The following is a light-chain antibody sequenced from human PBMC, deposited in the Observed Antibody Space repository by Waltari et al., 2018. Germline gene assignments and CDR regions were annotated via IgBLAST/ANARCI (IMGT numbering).Light chain of an antibody. CDR3: QQYYSIPYT. Sequence: DIVMTQSPDSLAVSLGERATINCKSSQSVLYSPNNKNYLAWYQQKPGQPPKLLIYWASTRESGVPDRFSGRGSGTDFTLTISSLQAEDVAVYYCQQYYSIPYTFGQGTKLEIK. J-gene: IGKJ2*01. CDR2: WAS. V-gene: IGKV4-1*01. CDR1: QSVLYSPNNKNY.